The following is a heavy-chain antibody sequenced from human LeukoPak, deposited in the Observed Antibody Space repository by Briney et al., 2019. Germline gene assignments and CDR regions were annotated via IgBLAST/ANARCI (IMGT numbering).Heavy chain of an antibody. Sequence: PSETLSLTCAVYGGSFCGYYWSWIRQPPGKGLEWIGEINHSGSTNYNPSLKSRVTISVDTSKNQFSLKLSSVTAADTAVYYCARGGLNYYGSGSYYNWFDPWGQGTLVTVSS. CDR3: ARGGLNYYGSGSYYNWFDP. V-gene: IGHV4-34*01. CDR2: INHSGST. CDR1: GGSFCGYY. J-gene: IGHJ5*02. D-gene: IGHD3-10*01.